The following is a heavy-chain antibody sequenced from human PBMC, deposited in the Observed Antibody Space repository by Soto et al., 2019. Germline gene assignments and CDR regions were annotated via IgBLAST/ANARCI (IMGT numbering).Heavy chain of an antibody. Sequence: QVQLVQSGAEVKKPGASVKVSCKASGYTFTGYYMHWVRQAPGQGLEWMGWINPNSGGTNYAQKFQGWVTMTRDTSHSTAYMELSRLGSDDTGVYYCASDEAYGDYGMDVWGQGTTVTVSS. J-gene: IGHJ6*02. D-gene: IGHD4-17*01. CDR2: INPNSGGT. CDR3: ASDEAYGDYGMDV. V-gene: IGHV1-2*04. CDR1: GYTFTGYY.